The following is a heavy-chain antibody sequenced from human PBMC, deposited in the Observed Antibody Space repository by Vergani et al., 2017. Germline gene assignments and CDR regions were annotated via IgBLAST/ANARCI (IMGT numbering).Heavy chain of an antibody. CDR3: ARDRGNSGDYNFDY. V-gene: IGHV1-18*01. D-gene: IGHD1-26*01. J-gene: IGHJ4*02. CDR2: ISVYNGET. CDR1: DYTFTNYG. Sequence: QVQLVQSGAEVKKPGASVRVSCKASDYTFTNYGISWVRQAPGEGLEWLGWISVYNGETKFAQKFQGRVTLTRDTSTDTAYMEMGSLRSDDTAVYYCARDRGNSGDYNFDYWGQGTLVTVSS.